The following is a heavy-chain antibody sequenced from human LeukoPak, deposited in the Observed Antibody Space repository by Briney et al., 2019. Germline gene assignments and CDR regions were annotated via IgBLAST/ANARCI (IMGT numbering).Heavy chain of an antibody. D-gene: IGHD6-19*01. J-gene: IGHJ4*02. V-gene: IGHV5-51*01. CDR2: IYPGDSDT. Sequence: GESLKTSCKGSGYSFTTYWIGWVRQMPGKGLEWMGIIYPGDSDTRFSPSFQGQVTISADKSISTAYLQWSSLGAADTAMYYCARRVAGRADYWGQGILVTVSS. CDR3: ARRVAGRADY. CDR1: GYSFTTYW.